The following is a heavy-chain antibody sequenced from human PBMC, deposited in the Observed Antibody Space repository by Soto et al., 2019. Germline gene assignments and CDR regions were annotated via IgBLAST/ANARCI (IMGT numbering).Heavy chain of an antibody. J-gene: IGHJ3*02. CDR2: MNSKYANT. Sequence: QVLLVQSGAEVKKPGASVKVSCKASGYTFTDYDIHWVRQATGQGLEWMGWMNSKYANTGYAAIFQGRVTMTRNASISTAYMELSSLRSEDTAIYYCARVTGWYGVDAFDIWGQGTMVTVSS. CDR1: GYTFTDYD. V-gene: IGHV1-8*01. D-gene: IGHD6-19*01. CDR3: ARVTGWYGVDAFDI.